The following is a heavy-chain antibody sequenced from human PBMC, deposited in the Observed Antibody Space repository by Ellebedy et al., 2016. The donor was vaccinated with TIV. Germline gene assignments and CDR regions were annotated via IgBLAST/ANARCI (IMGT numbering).Heavy chain of an antibody. CDR3: ATATLDCGGDCYSDY. CDR2: FDPEDGET. V-gene: IGHV1-24*01. J-gene: IGHJ4*02. CDR1: GYTLTDLS. Sequence: AASVKVSCKVSGYTLTDLSMHWVRQAPGKGLEWMGGFDPEDGETIYAQKFQGRVTMTEDTSTDTAYMDLSSLRSEDTAVYYCATATLDCGGDCYSDYWGQGTLVTVSS. D-gene: IGHD2-21*02.